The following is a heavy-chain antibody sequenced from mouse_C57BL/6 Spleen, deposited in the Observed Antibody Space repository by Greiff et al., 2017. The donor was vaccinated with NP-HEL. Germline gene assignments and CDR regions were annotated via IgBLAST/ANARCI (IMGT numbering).Heavy chain of an antibody. CDR1: GFNIKDYY. V-gene: IGHV14-1*01. D-gene: IGHD2-2*01. CDR2: IDPEDGDT. Sequence: EVKVEESGAELVRPGASVKLSCTASGFNIKDYYMHWVKQRPEQGLEWIGRIDPEDGDTEYAPKFQGKATMTADTSSNTAYLQLSSLTSEDTAVYYCTTPPYGYLFAYWGQGTLVTVSA. CDR3: TTPPYGYLFAY. J-gene: IGHJ3*01.